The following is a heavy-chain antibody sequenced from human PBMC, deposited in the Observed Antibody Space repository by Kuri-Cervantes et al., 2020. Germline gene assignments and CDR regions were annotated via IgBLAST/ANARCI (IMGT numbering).Heavy chain of an antibody. CDR3: ARAAVVAAPGDY. CDR1: GFTFSSYG. J-gene: IGHJ4*02. Sequence: GGSLRLSCAASGFTFSSYGMHWVRQAPGKGLEWVAVISYDGSNKYYADSVKGRFTISRDNAKNSLYLQMNSLRAEDTAVYYCARAAVVAAPGDYWGQGTLVTVSS. CDR2: ISYDGSNK. V-gene: IGHV3-30*03. D-gene: IGHD2-15*01.